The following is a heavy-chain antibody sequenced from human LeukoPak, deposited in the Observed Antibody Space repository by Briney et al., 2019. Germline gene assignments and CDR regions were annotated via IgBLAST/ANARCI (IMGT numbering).Heavy chain of an antibody. J-gene: IGHJ5*02. Sequence: ASVKVSCKASGYTFTSYYMHWVRQAPGQGLEWMGIINPSGGSTSYAQKFQGRVTMTRDMSTSTVYMELSSLRSEDTAVYYCARDWGRYYDSSSNWFDPWGQGTLVTVSS. CDR2: INPSGGST. D-gene: IGHD3-22*01. V-gene: IGHV1-46*01. CDR1: GYTFTSYY. CDR3: ARDWGRYYDSSSNWFDP.